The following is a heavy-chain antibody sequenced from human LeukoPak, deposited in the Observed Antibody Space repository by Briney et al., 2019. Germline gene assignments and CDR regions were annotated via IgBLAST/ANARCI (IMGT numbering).Heavy chain of an antibody. Sequence: PSETLSLTCAVSGGSITSSIWWTWVRQPPGKGLDWIGEIYHSGTTNYNPSLKSRVTISVDKSKNQFSLNLSSVTVTDTALYYCAGGDYFDRWGQGDLVSVSS. V-gene: IGHV4-4*02. CDR1: GGSITSSIW. J-gene: IGHJ4*02. CDR3: AGGDYFDR. CDR2: IYHSGTT. D-gene: IGHD3-16*01.